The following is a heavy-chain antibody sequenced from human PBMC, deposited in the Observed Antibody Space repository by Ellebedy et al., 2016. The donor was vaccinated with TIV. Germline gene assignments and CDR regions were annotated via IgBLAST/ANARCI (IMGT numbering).Heavy chain of an antibody. D-gene: IGHD6-19*01. V-gene: IGHV3-21*01. CDR3: ARGVGSGWYRHYYGMDV. CDR1: GFTFGNYA. J-gene: IGHJ6*02. CDR2: ISSSNSYI. Sequence: PGGSLRLSCAASGFTFGNYAMNWVRQAPGKGMEWVSSISSSNSYINYDDSVKGRFTISRDNANSSLFLEMNSLRAEDTAVYYCARGVGSGWYRHYYGMDVWGQGTTVTVSS.